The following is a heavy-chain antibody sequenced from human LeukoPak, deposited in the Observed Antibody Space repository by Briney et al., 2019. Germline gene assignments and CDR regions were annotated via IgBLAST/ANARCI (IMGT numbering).Heavy chain of an antibody. V-gene: IGHV3-48*03. CDR1: GFTFSSYE. D-gene: IGHD5-12*01. J-gene: IGHJ3*02. CDR3: ARDRGYSGYGGAFDI. CDR2: ISYSGTTI. Sequence: PGGSLRLSCAASGFTFSSYEMNWVRQAPGKGLEWVSYISYSGTTIYYADSVKGRFTISRDNAKNSLYLQMNSLRAEDTAVYYCARDRGYSGYGGAFDIWGQGTMVTVSS.